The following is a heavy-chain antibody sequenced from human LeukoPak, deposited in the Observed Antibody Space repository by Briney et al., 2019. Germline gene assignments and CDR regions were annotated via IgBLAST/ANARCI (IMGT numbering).Heavy chain of an antibody. CDR2: IYYSGST. J-gene: IGHJ4*02. CDR3: ATTPYYDILTGYYYIDY. Sequence: SETLSLTCTVSGGSISSSSYYWGWIRQPPGKGLEWIGSIYYSGSTYYNPSLKSRVTISVDTSKNQFSLKLSSVTAADTAVYYCATTPYYDILTGYYYIDYSGQGTLVTVSS. D-gene: IGHD3-9*01. V-gene: IGHV4-39*01. CDR1: GGSISSSSYY.